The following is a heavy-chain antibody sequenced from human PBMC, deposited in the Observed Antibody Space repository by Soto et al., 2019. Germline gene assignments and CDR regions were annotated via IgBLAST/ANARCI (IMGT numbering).Heavy chain of an antibody. CDR2: INAGNGNT. Sequence: ASVKVSCKASGYTFSSYAMHWVRQAPGQRLEWMGWINAGNGNTKYSQKFQGRVTITRDTSASTAYMELSSLRSEDMAVYYCARAPESHSSGWYRGDDAFDIWGQGTMVTVSS. V-gene: IGHV1-3*01. CDR3: ARAPESHSSGWYRGDDAFDI. D-gene: IGHD6-19*01. CDR1: GYTFSSYA. J-gene: IGHJ3*02.